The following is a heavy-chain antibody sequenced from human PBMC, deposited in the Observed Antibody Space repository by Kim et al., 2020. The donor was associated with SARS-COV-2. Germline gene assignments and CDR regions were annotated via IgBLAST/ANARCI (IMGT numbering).Heavy chain of an antibody. D-gene: IGHD3-10*01. CDR1: RFTFTSYD. CDR3: ARETGSAILWYFDT. J-gene: IGHJ2*01. V-gene: IGHV3-48*02. Sequence: GGSLRLSCAASRFTFTSYDMNWVRQAPGKGLEWISFITSSSNRIHYADSVKGRFTISRDNAKNTLYLQMDSLRDEDTAVYYCARETGSAILWYFDTWGRGTRVTVSS. CDR2: ITSSSNRI.